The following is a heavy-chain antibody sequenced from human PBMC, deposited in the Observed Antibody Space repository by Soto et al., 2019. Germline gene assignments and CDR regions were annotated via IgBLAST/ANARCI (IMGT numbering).Heavy chain of an antibody. CDR2: ISSSSSYI. CDR1: GFTFSSYS. V-gene: IGHV3-21*01. Sequence: RLSCAASGFTFSSYSMNWVRQAPGKGLEWVSSISSSSSYIYYADSVKGRFTISRDNAKNSLYLQMNSLRAEDTAVYYCARDQDYYDSSGYYLRVDAFDIWGQGTMVTVSS. CDR3: ARDQDYYDSSGYYLRVDAFDI. D-gene: IGHD3-22*01. J-gene: IGHJ3*02.